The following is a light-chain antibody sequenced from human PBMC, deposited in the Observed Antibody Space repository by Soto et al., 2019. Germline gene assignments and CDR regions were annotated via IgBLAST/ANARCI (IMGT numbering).Light chain of an antibody. J-gene: IGKJ4*01. CDR2: AAS. CDR3: LQDYNYPLT. V-gene: IGKV1-6*01. Sequence: AIQMTQSPSSLSASVGDRVTITCRASQGMRNDLGWYQQKPGKAPKLLIYAASSLPSWVQSRFSGSGSGTDFTLTISSLQPEDFATHYCLQDYNYPLTCGGGTKVEIK. CDR1: QGMRND.